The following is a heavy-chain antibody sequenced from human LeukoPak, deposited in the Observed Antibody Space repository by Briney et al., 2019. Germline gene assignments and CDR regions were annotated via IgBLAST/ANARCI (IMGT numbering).Heavy chain of an antibody. CDR2: ISGSGGST. Sequence: GGSLRLSCAASGFTFSSYAMSWVRQAPGQGLEWVSAISGSGGSTYYAESVKGRFTISRHNSKYSLYLQMNSLRAEDMAVYACAKGDTTYADYVWGSYVYDYWGQGTLVTVSS. V-gene: IGHV3-23*01. CDR3: AKGDTTYADYVWGSYVYDY. J-gene: IGHJ4*02. CDR1: GFTFSSYA. D-gene: IGHD3-16*01.